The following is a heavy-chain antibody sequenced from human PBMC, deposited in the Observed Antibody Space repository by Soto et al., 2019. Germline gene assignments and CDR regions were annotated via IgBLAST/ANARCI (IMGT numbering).Heavy chain of an antibody. Sequence: PSETLSLTCTVSGGSISSYYWSWIRQPPGKGLEWIGYIYYSGSTNYNPSLKSRVTISVDTSKNQFSLKLSSVTAADTAVYYCARDRGTGTTRWFDPWGQGTLVTVSS. D-gene: IGHD1-1*01. V-gene: IGHV4-59*01. J-gene: IGHJ5*02. CDR1: GGSISSYY. CDR3: ARDRGTGTTRWFDP. CDR2: IYYSGST.